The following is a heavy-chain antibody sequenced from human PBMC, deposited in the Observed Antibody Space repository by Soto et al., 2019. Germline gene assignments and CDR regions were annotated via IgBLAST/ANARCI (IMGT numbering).Heavy chain of an antibody. CDR1: GYTFTSYG. V-gene: IGHV1-18*01. Sequence: ASVKVSCKASGYTFTSYGISWVRQAPGQGLEWMGWISAYNGNTNYAQKLQGRVTMTTDTSTSTAYMELRSLRSDDTAVYYCARARDSSGRGAFDIWGQGTMVNVSS. CDR3: ARARDSSGRGAFDI. J-gene: IGHJ3*02. CDR2: ISAYNGNT. D-gene: IGHD3-22*01.